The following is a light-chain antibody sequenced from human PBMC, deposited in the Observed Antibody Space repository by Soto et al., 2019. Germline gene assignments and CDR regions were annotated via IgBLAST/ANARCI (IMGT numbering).Light chain of an antibody. CDR3: CSYAGSYNFYV. J-gene: IGLJ1*01. CDR1: SSDVGAYNY. V-gene: IGLV2-11*01. CDR2: DVS. Sequence: QSVLTQPRSVSGSPGQSVTISCTGTSSDVGAYNYVSWYQQHPGKAPKLMINDVSKRPSGVPDRFSGSKSGNTASLTISGLQAEDEADYYCCSYAGSYNFYVFGSGTKVTVL.